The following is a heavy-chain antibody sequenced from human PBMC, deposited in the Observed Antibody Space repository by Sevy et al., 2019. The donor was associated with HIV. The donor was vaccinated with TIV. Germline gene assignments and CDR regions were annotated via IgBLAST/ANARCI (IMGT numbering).Heavy chain of an antibody. CDR3: AKARNYDILTGYFDYYGMDV. CDR2: ISYDGSNK. V-gene: IGHV3-30*18. CDR1: GFTFSSYG. J-gene: IGHJ6*02. D-gene: IGHD3-9*01. Sequence: GGSLRLSCAASGFTFSSYGMHWVRQAPGKGLEWVAVISYDGSNKYYADSVKGRFTISRDNSKNTLYLQMNSLRAEDTAVYYCAKARNYDILTGYFDYYGMDVWGQGTTVTVSS.